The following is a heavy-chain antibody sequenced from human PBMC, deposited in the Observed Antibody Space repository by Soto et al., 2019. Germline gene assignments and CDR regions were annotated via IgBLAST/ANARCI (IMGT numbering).Heavy chain of an antibody. CDR3: ARFGAANRKYYYYGMDV. CDR2: IIPIFGTA. Sequence: QVQLVQSGAEVKKPGSSAKVSCKASGGTFSSYAISWVRQAPGQGLEWMGGIIPIFGTANYAQKFQGRVTITADESTSTAYMELSSLRSEDTAVYYCARFGAANRKYYYYGMDVWGQGTTVTVSS. CDR1: GGTFSSYA. V-gene: IGHV1-69*01. D-gene: IGHD3-3*01. J-gene: IGHJ6*02.